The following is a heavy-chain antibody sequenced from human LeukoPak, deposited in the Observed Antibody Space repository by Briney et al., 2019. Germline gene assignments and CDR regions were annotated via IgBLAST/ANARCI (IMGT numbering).Heavy chain of an antibody. J-gene: IGHJ4*02. D-gene: IGHD3-9*01. CDR1: GGSISSGSYF. CDR3: ASNDILTGYCFDY. Sequence: SQTLSLTCTVSGGSISSGSYFWSWIRQPAGKGLEWIGRIYTSGSTNYNPSLKSRVTISVDTSKNQFSLKLSSVTAADTAVYYCASNDILTGYCFDYWGQGTLVTVSS. V-gene: IGHV4-61*02. CDR2: IYTSGST.